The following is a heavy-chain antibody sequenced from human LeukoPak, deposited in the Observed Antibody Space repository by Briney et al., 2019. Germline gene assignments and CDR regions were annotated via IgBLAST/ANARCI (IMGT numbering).Heavy chain of an antibody. CDR1: GGSFSGYY. Sequence: SETLSLTCAVYGGSFSGYYWSWIRQPPGKGLEWIGEINHSGSTNYNPSLKSRVTISVDTSKNQFSLKLSSVTAADTAVYYCARAYYYGSGSYAFDIWGQGTMVTVSS. V-gene: IGHV4-34*01. D-gene: IGHD3-10*01. CDR3: ARAYYYGSGSYAFDI. CDR2: INHSGST. J-gene: IGHJ3*02.